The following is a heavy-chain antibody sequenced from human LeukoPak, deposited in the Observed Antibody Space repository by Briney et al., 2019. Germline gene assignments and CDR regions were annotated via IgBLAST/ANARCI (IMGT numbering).Heavy chain of an antibody. V-gene: IGHV3-23*01. Sequence: GGSLRLSCAASGFTFSSYAMSWVRQAPGKGLHWVSAISGSGGSTYYADSVKGRFTISRDNSKNTLYLQMNSLRAEDTAVYYCAKDPPGYSSGWFAYYFDYWGQGTLVTVSS. D-gene: IGHD6-19*01. CDR1: GFTFSSYA. CDR2: ISGSGGST. J-gene: IGHJ4*02. CDR3: AKDPPGYSSGWFAYYFDY.